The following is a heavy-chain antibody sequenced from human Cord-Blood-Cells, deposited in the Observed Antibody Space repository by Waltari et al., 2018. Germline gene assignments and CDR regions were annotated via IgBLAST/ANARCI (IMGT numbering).Heavy chain of an antibody. Sequence: QVQLQESGPGLVKPSETLSLTCAVSGYSISSGYYWGWSRQPPGKGLEWIGSIYHSGSTYYNPALKSRITISVDTSKNQFSLKLSSVTAADTAVYYCARAPEDYYYYGMDVWGQGTTVTVSS. J-gene: IGHJ6*02. V-gene: IGHV4-38-2*01. CDR1: GYSISSGYY. CDR2: IYHSGST. CDR3: ARAPEDYYYYGMDV.